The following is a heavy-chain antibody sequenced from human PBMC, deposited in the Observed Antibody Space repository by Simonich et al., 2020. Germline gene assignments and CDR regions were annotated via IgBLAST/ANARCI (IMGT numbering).Heavy chain of an antibody. J-gene: IGHJ4*02. CDR1: GYTFTSYV. D-gene: IGHD2-15*01. CDR3: ARASRGTWWYYYFDY. V-gene: IGHV1-18*01. Sequence: QVQLVQYGAELKKPGASVKVYCKASGYTFTSYVISWVRQDPGQGGECMGVISAYNGNTNSARMLQGRVTMTTDTSTSTAYMVRRSLRSDDTAVYYCARASRGTWWYYYFDYWGQGTLVTVSS. CDR2: ISAYNGNT.